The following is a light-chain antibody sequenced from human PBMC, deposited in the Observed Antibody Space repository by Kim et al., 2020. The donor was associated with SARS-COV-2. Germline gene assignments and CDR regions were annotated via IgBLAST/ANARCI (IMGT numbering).Light chain of an antibody. CDR3: HQYDNWPPYT. V-gene: IGKV3-15*01. Sequence: VFPGASATLTCRASETVSTNLAWYQGRPGQAPRLLIYAASIRATGIPARFSGRGSGTEFTLTINSLQSEDFTIYYCHQYDNWPPYTFGQGTKLEIK. CDR2: AAS. J-gene: IGKJ2*01. CDR1: ETVSTN.